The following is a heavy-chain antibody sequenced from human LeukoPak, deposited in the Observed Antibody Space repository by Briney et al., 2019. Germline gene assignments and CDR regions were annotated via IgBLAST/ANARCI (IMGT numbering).Heavy chain of an antibody. V-gene: IGHV4-34*01. CDR2: TNHGGSV. CDR1: GGSFSGYY. Sequence: PSETLSLTCSVNGGSFSGYYWSWIRQSQGKGLEWIGETNHGGSVNYNPSPKSRVTISIETSKNQFSLNLTSVTAADTAVYYCARSTGRGPWGQGTLVIVSS. CDR3: ARSTGRGP. J-gene: IGHJ5*02. D-gene: IGHD3-10*01.